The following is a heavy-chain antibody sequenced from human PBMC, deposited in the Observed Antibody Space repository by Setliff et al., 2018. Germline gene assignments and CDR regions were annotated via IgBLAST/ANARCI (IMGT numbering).Heavy chain of an antibody. CDR3: ARGPLDFVVTPAAAKFDY. V-gene: IGHV1-46*01. J-gene: IGHJ4*02. CDR2: INPGGGST. Sequence: ASVKVSCKASGYTFTNHYMHWVRQAPGQGLEWMGMINPGGGSTTYAQKFQGRVTMTRDTSTSTAYMELRSLRSDDTAVYYCARGPLDFVVTPAAAKFDYWGQGTLVTVSS. D-gene: IGHD2-2*01. CDR1: GYTFTNHY.